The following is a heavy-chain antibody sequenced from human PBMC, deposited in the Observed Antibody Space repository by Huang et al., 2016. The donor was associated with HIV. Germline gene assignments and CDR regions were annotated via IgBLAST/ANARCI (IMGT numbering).Heavy chain of an antibody. CDR1: GYMFTKYW. J-gene: IGHJ5*02. V-gene: IGHV5-51*01. Sequence: EVQLVQSGAAVKKPGESLKISCKGSGYMFTKYWIGWVRQMPGKGREWMGIIYPGDSDTRYSPSVQGQVTISDDKSITTADLQWSSLKASDTAIYYCARHDGARPGWVDNWGQGTLVTVSS. CDR3: ARHDGARPGWVDN. D-gene: IGHD4-17*01. CDR2: IYPGDSDT.